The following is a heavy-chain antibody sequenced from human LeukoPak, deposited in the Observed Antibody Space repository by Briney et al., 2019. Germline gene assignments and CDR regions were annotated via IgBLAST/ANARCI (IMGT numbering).Heavy chain of an antibody. V-gene: IGHV3-48*03. J-gene: IGHJ3*02. CDR3: ARENSGSYVSDI. CDR1: GFTFSSYE. D-gene: IGHD3-22*01. Sequence: GGSLRLSCAASGFTFSSYEMNWVRQAPGKGLEWVSYISVSGSTKYQADSVKGRFTISRDNTKNSLYLQMNSLRAEDTAVYYCARENSGSYVSDIWGQGTMVTVSS. CDR2: ISVSGSTK.